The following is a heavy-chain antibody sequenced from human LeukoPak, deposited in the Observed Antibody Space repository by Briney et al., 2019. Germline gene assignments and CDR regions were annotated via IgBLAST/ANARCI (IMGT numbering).Heavy chain of an antibody. Sequence: SETLSLTCVVSGGSISRNHWWSWVRQPPGKGLEWIGEIYHSGSTNYNSSLKSRVTISVDNSKNQFSLKLSSVTAADTAVYYCARDHTLDYGDYYYGLDVWGQGTTVTVSS. J-gene: IGHJ6*02. V-gene: IGHV4-4*02. CDR1: GGSISRNHW. CDR3: ARDHTLDYGDYYYGLDV. D-gene: IGHD4-17*01. CDR2: IYHSGST.